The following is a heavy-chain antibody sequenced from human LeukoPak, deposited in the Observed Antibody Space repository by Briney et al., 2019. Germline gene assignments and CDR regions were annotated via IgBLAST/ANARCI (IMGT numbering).Heavy chain of an antibody. CDR3: AKGPLLWD. Sequence: VGTPRLSCAASGFTFSSSAMRWVRHNPRKGLEWVSSISGSGGSPYYADSVKGRFTISRDNSKNTLYLQMNSLRAEDTAVYYCAKGPLLWDWGQGTLVTVSS. CDR2: ISGSGGSP. V-gene: IGHV3-23*01. J-gene: IGHJ4*02. D-gene: IGHD2/OR15-2a*01. CDR1: GFTFSSSA.